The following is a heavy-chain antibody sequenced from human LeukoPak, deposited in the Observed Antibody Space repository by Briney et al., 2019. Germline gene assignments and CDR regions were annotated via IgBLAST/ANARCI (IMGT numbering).Heavy chain of an antibody. CDR3: AKGESRPKYCFDY. V-gene: IGHV3-23*01. J-gene: IGHJ4*02. D-gene: IGHD3-10*01. CDR1: GFTFSSYA. Sequence: GGSLRLSCAASGFTFSSYAMRWVRQAPGKGLEWVSSITGSGDDTFYADSVKGRFTISRDNSKNTLYLQMNSLIAEDTAVYYCAKGESRPKYCFDYWGQGTLVTVSS. CDR2: ITGSGDDT.